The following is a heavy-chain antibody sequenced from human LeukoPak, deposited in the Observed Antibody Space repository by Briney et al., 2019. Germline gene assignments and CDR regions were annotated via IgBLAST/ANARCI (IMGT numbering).Heavy chain of an antibody. J-gene: IGHJ3*02. V-gene: IGHV3-30-3*01. D-gene: IGHD3-3*01. CDR2: ISYDGSNK. Sequence: GGSLRLSCAASGFTFSSYAMHWVRQAPGKGLEWVAVISYDGSNKYYADSVKGRFTISRDNSKNTLYLQMNSLRAEDTAVYYCAKVLYDSLDAFDIWGQGTMVTVSS. CDR1: GFTFSSYA. CDR3: AKVLYDSLDAFDI.